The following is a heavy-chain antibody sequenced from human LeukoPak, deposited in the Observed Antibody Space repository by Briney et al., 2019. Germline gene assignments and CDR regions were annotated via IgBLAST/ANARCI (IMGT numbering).Heavy chain of an antibody. CDR3: ARVRYCTGGSCSSPTYFDY. J-gene: IGHJ4*02. Sequence: SETLSLTCTVSGGSISSSSYYWGWIRQPPGKGLEWIGSIYYSGSTYYNASLKSRVTILLDMSKSQFSLKLSSVTAADTAVYYCARVRYCTGGSCSSPTYFDYWGQGTLVTVSS. V-gene: IGHV4-39*07. CDR2: IYYSGST. D-gene: IGHD2-15*01. CDR1: GGSISSSSYY.